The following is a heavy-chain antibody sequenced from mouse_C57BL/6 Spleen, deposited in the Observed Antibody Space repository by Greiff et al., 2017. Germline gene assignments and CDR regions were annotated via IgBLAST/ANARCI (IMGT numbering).Heavy chain of an antibody. Sequence: EVQLQESGGDLVKPGGSLKLSCAASGFTFSSYGMSWVRQTPDKRLEWVATISSGGSYTYYPDSVKGRFTISRDNAKNTLYLEMSSLKSEDTAMYYCARHAHYGSSLYAMDYWGQGTSVTVSS. J-gene: IGHJ4*01. V-gene: IGHV5-6*01. CDR2: ISSGGSYT. CDR1: GFTFSSYG. CDR3: ARHAHYGSSLYAMDY. D-gene: IGHD1-1*01.